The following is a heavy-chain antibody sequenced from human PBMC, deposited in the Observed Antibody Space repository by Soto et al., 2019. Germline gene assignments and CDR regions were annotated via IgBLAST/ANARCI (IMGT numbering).Heavy chain of an antibody. Sequence: GASVKVSCKASGYTFTGYYMHWVRQAPGQGLEWMGWINPNSGGTNYAQKFQGWVTMTRDTSISTAYMELSRLRSDDTAVYYSARVGGDYDYYYYGMDVWGQGTTVTVSS. J-gene: IGHJ6*02. CDR1: GYTFTGYY. CDR3: ARVGGDYDYYYYGMDV. CDR2: INPNSGGT. D-gene: IGHD4-17*01. V-gene: IGHV1-2*04.